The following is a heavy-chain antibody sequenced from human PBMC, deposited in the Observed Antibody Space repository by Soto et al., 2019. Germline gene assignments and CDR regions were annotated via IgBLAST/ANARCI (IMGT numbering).Heavy chain of an antibody. CDR1: GFTVSDYG. CDR3: ARDPTYNVLTGYIRYDGFDF. J-gene: IGHJ3*01. V-gene: IGHV3-48*01. D-gene: IGHD3-9*01. Sequence: GCSLRISCAACGFTVSDYGMNVVRKIPGKGLEWVSHISSRSATIKYADSVKGRFTISRDNAKNSLYLQMNSLRAEDTAVYYCARDPTYNVLTGYIRYDGFDFWGQGTMVTVSS. CDR2: ISSRSATI.